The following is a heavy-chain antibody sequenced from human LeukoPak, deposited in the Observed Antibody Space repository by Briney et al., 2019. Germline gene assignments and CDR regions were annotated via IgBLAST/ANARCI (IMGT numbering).Heavy chain of an antibody. D-gene: IGHD2-8*02. V-gene: IGHV4-34*01. J-gene: IGHJ4*02. CDR3: ARGPMVLVRLFDY. Sequence: PSETLSLTCAVYSGSFSGYYWSWIRQPPGKGLEWIGEINHSGSTNYNPSLKSRVTISVDTSKNQFSLKLSSVTAADTAVYYCARGPMVLVRLFDYWGQGTLVTVSS. CDR1: SGSFSGYY. CDR2: INHSGST.